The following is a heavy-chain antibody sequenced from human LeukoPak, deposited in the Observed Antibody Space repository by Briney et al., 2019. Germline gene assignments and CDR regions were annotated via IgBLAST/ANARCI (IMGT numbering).Heavy chain of an antibody. V-gene: IGHV4-59*08. J-gene: IGHJ2*01. CDR2: ISYSGST. CDR1: RGSISSYF. Sequence: PSETLSLTCTVSRGSISSYFWSWIRQPPGKGLEWIGYISYSGSTNYNPSLKSRVTASVDTSKNQFSLKLSSVTAADTAVYYCARGGDGEIDYYYDSSGYPPYWYFDLWGRGTLVTVSS. CDR3: ARGGDGEIDYYYDSSGYPPYWYFDL. D-gene: IGHD3-22*01.